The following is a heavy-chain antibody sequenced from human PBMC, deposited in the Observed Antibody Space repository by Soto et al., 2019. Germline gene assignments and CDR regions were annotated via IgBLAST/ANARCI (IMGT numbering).Heavy chain of an antibody. J-gene: IGHJ4*02. CDR2: IYYSGST. Sequence: SETLSLTCTVSGGSINNYYWSWIRQPPGKGLEWIGYIYYSGSTNYNPSLKSRVTISVDTSKNQFSLKLSSVTAADTAVYYCAILAHGKFDYWGQGALVTVS. V-gene: IGHV4-59*03. CDR1: GGSINNYY. CDR3: AILAHGKFDY. D-gene: IGHD1-26*01.